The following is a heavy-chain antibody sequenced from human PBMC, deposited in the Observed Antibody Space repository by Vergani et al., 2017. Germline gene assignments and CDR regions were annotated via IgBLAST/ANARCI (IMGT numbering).Heavy chain of an antibody. CDR2: ISGSGGST. CDR1: GFTFSSYA. V-gene: IGHV3-23*01. D-gene: IGHD3-10*01. J-gene: IGHJ4*02. CDR3: AKDGSLWFGDLAY. Sequence: EVQLLESGGGLVQPGGSLRLSCAASGFTFSSYAMIWVRQAPGKGLEWVSAISGSGGSTYYADSVKGRFTISSDNSKNTLYLQMNSLRAEETAVYYCAKDGSLWFGDLAYGGQGTLVTVSS.